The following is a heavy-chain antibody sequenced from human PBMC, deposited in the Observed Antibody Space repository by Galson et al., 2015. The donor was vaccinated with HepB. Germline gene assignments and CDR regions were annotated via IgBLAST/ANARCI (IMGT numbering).Heavy chain of an antibody. CDR3: ARGVPGYSVYDFGWHFDY. V-gene: IGHV4-59*01. Sequence: ETLSLTCTVTGGSISSYYWGWIRQPPGKGLEWIGYIYYSGSTNYNPSLKSRVTISVDTSKNQFSLKLSSVTAADTAVYYFARGVPGYSVYDFGWHFDYWGQGTLVTVSS. CDR1: GGSISSYY. D-gene: IGHD5/OR15-5a*01. J-gene: IGHJ4*02. CDR2: IYYSGST.